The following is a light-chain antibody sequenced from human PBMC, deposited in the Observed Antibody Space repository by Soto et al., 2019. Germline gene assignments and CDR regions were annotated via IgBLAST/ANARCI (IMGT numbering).Light chain of an antibody. J-gene: IGLJ2*01. Sequence: QSVLTQPASVSGSPGQSITISCTGTFSDVGSYNLVSWYQQHPGKAPKLMIYEDTKRPSGVSNRFSGSKSGYTASLTISGLQAEDEADYYCCSYAGSSTLVFGGGTKLTVL. CDR1: FSDVGSYNL. CDR2: EDT. V-gene: IGLV2-23*01. CDR3: CSYAGSSTLV.